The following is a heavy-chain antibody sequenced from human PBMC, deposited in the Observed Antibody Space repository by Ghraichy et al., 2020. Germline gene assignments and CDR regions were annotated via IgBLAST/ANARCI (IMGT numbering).Heavy chain of an antibody. CDR1: GYSFTSYW. CDR2: IYPGDSDT. J-gene: IGHJ4*02. Sequence: GESLNISCKGSGYSFTSYWIGWVRQMPGKGLEWMGIIYPGDSDTRYNPSFQGQVTISADKSISTAYLQWSSLKASDTAMYYCARAYSSSLLYFDYWGQGTLVTVSS. CDR3: ARAYSSSLLYFDY. D-gene: IGHD6-6*01. V-gene: IGHV5-51*01.